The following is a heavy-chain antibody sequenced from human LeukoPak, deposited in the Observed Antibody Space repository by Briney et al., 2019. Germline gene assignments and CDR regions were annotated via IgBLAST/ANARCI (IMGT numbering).Heavy chain of an antibody. CDR3: ARDGDQYCGGDCYPLG. D-gene: IGHD2-21*02. V-gene: IGHV1-46*01. J-gene: IGHJ4*02. CDR1: GYTFTSYY. Sequence: ASVNVSCKASGYTFTSYYMHWVRQAPGQGLEWMGIINPSGGSTSYAQKFQGGVTMTRDTSTSTVYMELSSLRSEDTAVYYCARDGDQYCGGDCYPLGWGQGTLVTVSS. CDR2: INPSGGST.